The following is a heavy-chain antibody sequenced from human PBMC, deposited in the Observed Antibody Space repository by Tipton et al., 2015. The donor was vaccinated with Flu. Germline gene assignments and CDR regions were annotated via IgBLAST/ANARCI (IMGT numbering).Heavy chain of an antibody. V-gene: IGHV4-61*01. CDR2: IYYSGST. D-gene: IGHD2-21*01. Sequence: TLSLTCTVPGGSVSSGSYYRSWIRQPPGKGLEWIGYIYYSGSTNYNPSLKSRVTTSVDTSKNQFSLKLSSVTAADTAVYYCARDQVSPHLTYGMDVWGQGP. J-gene: IGHJ6*02. CDR1: GGSVSSGSYY. CDR3: ARDQVSPHLTYGMDV.